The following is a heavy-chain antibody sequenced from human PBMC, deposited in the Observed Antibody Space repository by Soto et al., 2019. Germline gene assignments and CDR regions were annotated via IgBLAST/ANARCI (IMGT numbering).Heavy chain of an antibody. Sequence: QVQLVQSGAEVKKPGASVKVSCKASGYTFTSYGISWVRQAPGQGLEWMGWISAHNGNTMYAQKLQGRVTMTPGTSPGTAYRKLRSLRSDDAAVYYCARDLSYGLCDYWGQGTLVTVSS. V-gene: IGHV1-18*01. CDR2: ISAHNGNT. D-gene: IGHD5-18*01. J-gene: IGHJ4*02. CDR3: ARDLSYGLCDY. CDR1: GYTFTSYG.